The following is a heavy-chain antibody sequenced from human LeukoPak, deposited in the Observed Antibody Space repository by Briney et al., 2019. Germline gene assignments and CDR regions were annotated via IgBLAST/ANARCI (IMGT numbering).Heavy chain of an antibody. Sequence: SETLSLTCAVYGGSFSGYYWSWIRQPPGKGLEWIGEINHSGSTNYSPSLKSRVTISVDTSKNQFSLKLSSVTAADTAVYYCARGGRIAAAGTGYFDYWGQGTLVTVSS. CDR3: ARGGRIAAAGTGYFDY. V-gene: IGHV4-34*01. J-gene: IGHJ4*02. CDR2: INHSGST. CDR1: GGSFSGYY. D-gene: IGHD6-13*01.